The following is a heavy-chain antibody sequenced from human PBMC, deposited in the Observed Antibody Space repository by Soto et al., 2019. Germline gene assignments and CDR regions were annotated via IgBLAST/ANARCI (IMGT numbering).Heavy chain of an antibody. Sequence: QVQLQESGPRLVKPSETLSLTCTVSGGSGSGYHWNWVRQPPGKTLEWIGPIYHSGTTNYNPSLKSRITISMDTSKNQFSLKMNSVTAADTAVYYCARGQTNIWYFDHWGQGTLVTVSS. CDR1: GGSGSGYH. J-gene: IGHJ4*02. V-gene: IGHV4-59*02. CDR3: ARGQTNIWYFDH. CDR2: IYHSGTT.